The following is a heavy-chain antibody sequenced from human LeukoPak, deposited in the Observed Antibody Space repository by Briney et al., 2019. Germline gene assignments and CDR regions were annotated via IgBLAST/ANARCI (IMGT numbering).Heavy chain of an antibody. D-gene: IGHD3-10*01. CDR1: GGSISSGGYY. Sequence: KPSQTLSLTCTVSGGSISSGGYYWSWIRQHPGKGLEWIGYIYYSGSTYYNPSLKSRVTISVDTSKNQFSLKLSSVTAADTAVYYCARGWFGEFNFDYWGQGTLATVSS. V-gene: IGHV4-31*03. J-gene: IGHJ4*02. CDR2: IYYSGST. CDR3: ARGWFGEFNFDY.